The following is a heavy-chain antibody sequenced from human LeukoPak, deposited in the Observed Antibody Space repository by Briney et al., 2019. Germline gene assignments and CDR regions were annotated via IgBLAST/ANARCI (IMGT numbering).Heavy chain of an antibody. J-gene: IGHJ4*02. CDR3: ARGQLTHYGGHDY. D-gene: IGHD4-23*01. CDR2: ISSSSSTI. Sequence: PGGSLRLSCAASGFTFSSYSMNWVRQAPGKGLEWVSYISSSSSTIYYADSVKGRFTISRDNAKNSLYLQMNSLRAEDTAVYYCARGQLTHYGGHDYWGQGTLVTASS. V-gene: IGHV3-48*01. CDR1: GFTFSSYS.